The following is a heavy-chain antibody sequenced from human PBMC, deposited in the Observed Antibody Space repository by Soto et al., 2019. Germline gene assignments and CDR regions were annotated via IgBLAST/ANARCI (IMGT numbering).Heavy chain of an antibody. J-gene: IGHJ4*02. CDR3: ARGGYCSGGSCYPQVDD. CDR2: INHSGST. Sequence: SETLCLTCAVYGGSFSGYYWSWIRQPPGKGLEWIGEINHSGSTNYNPSLKSRVTISVDTSKNQFSLKLSSVTAADTAVYYCARGGYCSGGSCYPQVDDXGQGTLVTVSS. D-gene: IGHD2-15*01. CDR1: GGSFSGYY. V-gene: IGHV4-34*01.